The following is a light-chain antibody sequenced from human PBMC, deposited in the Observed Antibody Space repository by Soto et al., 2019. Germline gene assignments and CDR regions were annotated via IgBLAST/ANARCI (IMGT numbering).Light chain of an antibody. V-gene: IGKV3-15*01. J-gene: IGKJ1*01. CDR2: STF. CDR3: QQYNNWPRT. Sequence: ETVMTQSPATLSVSPGERATLSCRASQSVRSNLAWYQQKPGQAPRLLIYSTFTRAIGIPARFSGSGSGTEFTLTISSLQSEDFAVYYCQQYNNWPRTFGQGTKVDIK. CDR1: QSVRSN.